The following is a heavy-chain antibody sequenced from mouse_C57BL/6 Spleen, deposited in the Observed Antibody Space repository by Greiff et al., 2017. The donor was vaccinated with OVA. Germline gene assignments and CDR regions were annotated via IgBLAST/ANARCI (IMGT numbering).Heavy chain of an antibody. CDR2: ISYSGST. J-gene: IGHJ2*01. CDR3: ARGRTGTFFDY. V-gene: IGHV3-1*01. CDR1: GYSITSGYD. D-gene: IGHD4-1*01. Sequence: EVHLVESGPGMVKPSQSLSLTCTVTGYSITSGYDWHWIRHFPGNKLEWMGYISYSGSTNYNPSLKSRISITHDTSKNHFFLKLNSVTTEDTATYYCARGRTGTFFDYWGQGTTLTVSS.